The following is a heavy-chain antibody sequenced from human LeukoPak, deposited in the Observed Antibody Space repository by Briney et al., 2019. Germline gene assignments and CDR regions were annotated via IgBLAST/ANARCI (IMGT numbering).Heavy chain of an antibody. Sequence: RGSLRDSSTVSGFPFSSYWMHWVRQAPGKGLVWVSRLSTEGSTTGYSHSVEGRFTSSRDNAKNTLYLQMNSLRAEDTAIYYCSRVGTGTTRDYWGQGSLVTVSS. CDR2: LSTEGSTT. CDR1: GFPFSSYW. J-gene: IGHJ4*02. V-gene: IGHV3-74*01. D-gene: IGHD1-14*01. CDR3: SRVGTGTTRDY.